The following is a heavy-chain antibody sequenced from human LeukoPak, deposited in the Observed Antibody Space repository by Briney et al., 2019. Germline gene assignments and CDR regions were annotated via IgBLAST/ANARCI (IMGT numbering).Heavy chain of an antibody. CDR2: IRYDGSNK. V-gene: IGHV3-30*02. CDR1: GFTFSSYG. Sequence: TGGSLRLSCAASGFTFSSYGMHWVRQAPGKGLEWVAFIRYDGSNKYYADSVKGRFTISRDNSKNTLYLQMNSLRAEDTAVYYCAKDSGIAARPYYFDFCGQGTLVTVSS. CDR3: AKDSGIAARPYYFDF. D-gene: IGHD6-6*01. J-gene: IGHJ4*02.